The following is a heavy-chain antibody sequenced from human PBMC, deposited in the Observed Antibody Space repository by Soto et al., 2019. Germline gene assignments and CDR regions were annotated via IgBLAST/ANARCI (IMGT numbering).Heavy chain of an antibody. Sequence: DSLKVSCKASGYSFTNNDVSWVRQATGQGLEWMGWMNPGSGDTGYAQKFQGRVTMTRDISIATAYMELSSLRSDDTAIYYCARMETFFSLNWFDPWGQGTLVTVSS. V-gene: IGHV1-8*01. CDR3: ARMETFFSLNWFDP. CDR2: MNPGSGDT. CDR1: GYSFTNND. J-gene: IGHJ5*02. D-gene: IGHD3-3*01.